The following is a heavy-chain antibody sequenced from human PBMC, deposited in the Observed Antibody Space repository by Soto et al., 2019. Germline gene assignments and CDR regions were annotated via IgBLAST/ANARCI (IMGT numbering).Heavy chain of an antibody. CDR3: ARLLYDRSGYYYFDY. Sequence: QLQLQESGPGLVKPSETLSLTCTVSGGSLTTSNYYWGWIRQPPGKGLGWMGSVYYSGRPYDNPSLKGRVTIFVDTLRSQVSLRLSSVTAADTALYYCARLLYDRSGYYYFDYWGQGIQVTVSS. V-gene: IGHV4-39*01. CDR2: VYYSGRP. CDR1: GGSLTTSNYY. J-gene: IGHJ4*02. D-gene: IGHD3-22*01.